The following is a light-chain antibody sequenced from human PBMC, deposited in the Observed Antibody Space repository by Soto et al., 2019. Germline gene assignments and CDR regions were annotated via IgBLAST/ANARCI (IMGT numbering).Light chain of an antibody. Sequence: QSVLTQPASVSGSPGQSITISCAGTMRDVGAYNLVSWYQQHPGRAPQLIIYEVRNRPSGISFRFSGSKSGNTASLTISGLQAEDEADYHCCSYAGTRTSWVFGTGTKV. CDR3: CSYAGTRTSWV. V-gene: IGLV2-23*02. CDR1: MRDVGAYNL. CDR2: EVR. J-gene: IGLJ1*01.